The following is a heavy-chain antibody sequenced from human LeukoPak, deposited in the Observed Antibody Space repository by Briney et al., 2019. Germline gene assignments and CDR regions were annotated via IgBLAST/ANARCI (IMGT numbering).Heavy chain of an antibody. CDR3: AREGSSWQLYNWFDP. D-gene: IGHD6-13*01. CDR1: GYTFTSYY. J-gene: IGHJ5*02. V-gene: IGHV1-2*02. CDR2: INPNSGGT. Sequence: GASVKVSCKASGYTFTSYYMHWVRQAPGQGLEWMVWINPNSGGTNYAQKFQGRVTMTRDTSISTAYMELSRLRSDDTAVYYCAREGSSWQLYNWFDPWGQGTLVTVSS.